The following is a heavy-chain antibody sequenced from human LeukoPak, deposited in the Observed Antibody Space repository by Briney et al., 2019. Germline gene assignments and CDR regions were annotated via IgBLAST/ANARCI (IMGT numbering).Heavy chain of an antibody. J-gene: IGHJ5*02. Sequence: ASVKVSCKASGYTFTSYGISWVRQAPGQGLEWMGWISSYNGNTNYAHKLPGRVTMTKDPSTSTAYMELRSLRSDDTAVYYCARVSTPYSSSWYGVIWFDPWGQGTLVTVSS. CDR1: GYTFTSYG. D-gene: IGHD6-13*01. CDR3: ARVSTPYSSSWYGVIWFDP. CDR2: ISSYNGNT. V-gene: IGHV1-18*01.